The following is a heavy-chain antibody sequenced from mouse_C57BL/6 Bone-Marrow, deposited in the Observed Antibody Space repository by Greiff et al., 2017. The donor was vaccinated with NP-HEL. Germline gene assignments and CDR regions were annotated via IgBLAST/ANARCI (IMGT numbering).Heavy chain of an antibody. Sequence: QVQLQQPGAELVKPGASVKMSCKASGYTFTSYWITWVKQRPGQGLEWIGDIYPGSGSTNYNEKFKSKATLTVDTSSSTAYMQLSSLTSEDSAVYYCARQDGYPPYWYLDVWGTGTTVTVSS. D-gene: IGHD2-3*01. CDR2: IYPGSGST. CDR1: GYTFTSYW. J-gene: IGHJ1*03. V-gene: IGHV1-55*01. CDR3: ARQDGYPPYWYLDV.